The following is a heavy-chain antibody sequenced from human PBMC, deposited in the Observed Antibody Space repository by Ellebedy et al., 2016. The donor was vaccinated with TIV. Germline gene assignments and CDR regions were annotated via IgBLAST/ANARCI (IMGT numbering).Heavy chain of an antibody. D-gene: IGHD5-18*01. Sequence: GESLKISCAASGFTFTSYAMSWVRQAPGKGLEWVSTINNSGMRTYYADSVEGRFVISRDNSKSMVHLQMNSLRPEDTAVYYCAKDRTSGDGYWVFDQWGQGTLVTVSS. J-gene: IGHJ4*02. CDR2: INNSGMRT. CDR1: GFTFTSYA. V-gene: IGHV3-23*01. CDR3: AKDRTSGDGYWVFDQ.